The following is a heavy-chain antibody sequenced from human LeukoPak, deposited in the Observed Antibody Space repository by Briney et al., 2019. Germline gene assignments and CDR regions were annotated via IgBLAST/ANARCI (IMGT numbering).Heavy chain of an antibody. CDR1: GGSISSYY. CDR3: ARGTQYYDSSGYYRY. CDR2: IYYSGST. Sequence: SETLSLTCTVSGGSISSYYWSWIRQPPGKGLEWIGYIYYSGSTNYNPSLKSRVTISVDTSKNQFSLKLSSVTAADTAVYYCARGTQYYDSSGYYRYWGQGTLVTVCS. D-gene: IGHD3-22*01. J-gene: IGHJ4*02. V-gene: IGHV4-59*01.